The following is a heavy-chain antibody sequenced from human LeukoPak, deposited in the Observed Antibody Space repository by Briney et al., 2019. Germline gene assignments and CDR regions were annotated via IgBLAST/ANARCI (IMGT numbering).Heavy chain of an antibody. CDR1: GYTLTELS. J-gene: IGHJ2*01. Sequence: ASVKVSCKVSGYTLTELSMHWVRQAPGKGLEWMGGFDPEDGETIHAQKFQGRVTMTEDTSTDTAYMELSSLRSEDTAVYYCATYYDILTGPSHFDLWGRGTLVTVSS. D-gene: IGHD3-9*01. CDR2: FDPEDGET. V-gene: IGHV1-24*01. CDR3: ATYYDILTGPSHFDL.